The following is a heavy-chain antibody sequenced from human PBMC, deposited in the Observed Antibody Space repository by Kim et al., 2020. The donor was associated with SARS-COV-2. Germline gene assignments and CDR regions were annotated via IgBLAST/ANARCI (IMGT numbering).Heavy chain of an antibody. D-gene: IGHD3-3*01. J-gene: IGHJ3*02. CDR2: IYYSGST. Sequence: SETLSLTCTVSGGSISSYYWSWIRQPPGKGLEWIGYIYYSGSTNYNPSLKSRVTISVDTSKNQFSLKLSSVTAADTAVYYCARVGGVRITIFGVVRGGAFDIWGQGTMVTVSS. CDR3: ARVGGVRITIFGVVRGGAFDI. CDR1: GGSISSYY. V-gene: IGHV4-59*01.